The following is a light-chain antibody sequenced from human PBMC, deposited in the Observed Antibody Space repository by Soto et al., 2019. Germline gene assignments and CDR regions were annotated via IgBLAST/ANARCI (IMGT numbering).Light chain of an antibody. CDR2: LGD. J-gene: IGLJ1*01. Sequence: QSALTQPPSASGSPGQSVTIACTGTSSDVGGYNYVSWYQHLPGTAPKLLIYLGDQRASGVSDRFSGSKSGTSASLAINGLRSDDEADYYCAAWDDNLNAYVFGSGTKLTVL. V-gene: IGLV1-47*02. CDR1: SSDVGGYNY. CDR3: AAWDDNLNAYV.